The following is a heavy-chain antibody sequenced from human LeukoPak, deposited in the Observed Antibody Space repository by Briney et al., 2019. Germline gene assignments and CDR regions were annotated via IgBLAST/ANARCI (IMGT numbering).Heavy chain of an antibody. Sequence: TLSLTCTVSGASISSDTYFWSWIRQPAGKGLEWIGRISSTGRTDYNPSLTSRVTISIDTSKNQLSMQLNSVTAADTAVYYCAKGAGPPWFDPWGQGTLVTVSS. CDR3: AKGAGPPWFDP. V-gene: IGHV4-61*02. J-gene: IGHJ5*02. D-gene: IGHD6-19*01. CDR1: GASISSDTYF. CDR2: ISSTGRT.